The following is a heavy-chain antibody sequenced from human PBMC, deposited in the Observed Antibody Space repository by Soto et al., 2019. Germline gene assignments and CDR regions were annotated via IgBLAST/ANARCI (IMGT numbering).Heavy chain of an antibody. CDR2: FYYSGST. CDR3: ARLGGYCSSTSCYGYYGMDV. J-gene: IGHJ6*02. CDR1: GGSISSYY. D-gene: IGHD2-2*01. Sequence: SETLSLTCTVSGGSISSYYWSWIRQPPGKGLEWIGTFYYSGSTNYNPSLESRVTISVDTSKNQFSLKVSSVTAADTAVYYCARLGGYCSSTSCYGYYGMDVWGQGTTVTV. V-gene: IGHV4-59*08.